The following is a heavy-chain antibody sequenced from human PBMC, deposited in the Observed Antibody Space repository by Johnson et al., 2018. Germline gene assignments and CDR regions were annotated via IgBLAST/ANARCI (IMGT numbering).Heavy chain of an antibody. V-gene: IGHV3-30*18. J-gene: IGHJ3*02. CDR2: ISYDGSNK. D-gene: IGHD2-21*02. Sequence: QVQLVESGGGVVQPGRSLRLSCAASGFTFSSYGMHWVRQAPGKGLEWVAVISYDGSNKYYADSVKGRFTISRDNSKNTLYLQMNSRRAEDTAVYYCAKDTSTEGLTADALDIWGQGTMVTVSS. CDR3: AKDTSTEGLTADALDI. CDR1: GFTFSSYG.